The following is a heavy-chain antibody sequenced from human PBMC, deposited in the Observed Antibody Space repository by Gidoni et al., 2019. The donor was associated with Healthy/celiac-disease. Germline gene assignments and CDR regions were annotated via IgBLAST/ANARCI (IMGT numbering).Heavy chain of an antibody. CDR3: TRFLMVRGVSDYYYGMDV. V-gene: IGHV3-49*04. CDR1: GFTFGDYA. Sequence: EVQLVESGGGLVQPGRSLRLSCTASGFTFGDYAMSWVRQAPGKGLEWVGFIRSKAYGGTTEYAASVKGRFTIARDDSKSIAYLQMNSLKTEDTAVYYCTRFLMVRGVSDYYYGMDVWGQGTTVTVSS. J-gene: IGHJ6*02. D-gene: IGHD3-10*01. CDR2: IRSKAYGGTT.